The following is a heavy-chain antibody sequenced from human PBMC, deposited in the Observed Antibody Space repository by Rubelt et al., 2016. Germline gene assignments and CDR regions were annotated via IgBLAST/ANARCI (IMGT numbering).Heavy chain of an antibody. CDR3: ARGGPGDFWSGLAYFDY. V-gene: IGHV3-11*05. D-gene: IGHD3-3*01. CDR2: ISVRSTYI. Sequence: QVQLQESGPGLVKPSETLSLTCTVSGGSISSGYYWGWIRQPPGKGLEWLSSISVRSTYIYYADSVKGRFTISRDNAKNSLYLQMNSLRAEDTAVYYCARGGPGDFWSGLAYFDYWGQGTLVTVSS. J-gene: IGHJ4*02. CDR1: GGSISSGYY.